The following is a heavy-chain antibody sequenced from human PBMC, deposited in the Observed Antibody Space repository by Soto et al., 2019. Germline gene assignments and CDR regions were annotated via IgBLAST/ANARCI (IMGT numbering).Heavy chain of an antibody. J-gene: IGHJ4*02. CDR3: AKDILVDCPGGRCYSGVFEY. V-gene: IGHV3-9*01. CDR1: GFTFDDYA. CDR2: ISWNSGSI. D-gene: IGHD2-15*01. Sequence: EVQLVESGGGLVQPGRSLRLSCAASGFTFDDYAMHWVRQAPGKGLEWVSAISWNSGSIDYADSVKGRFTISRDNAKNFLYLQMNSLRPEDTALYYCAKDILVDCPGGRCYSGVFEYWGQGTLVTVS.